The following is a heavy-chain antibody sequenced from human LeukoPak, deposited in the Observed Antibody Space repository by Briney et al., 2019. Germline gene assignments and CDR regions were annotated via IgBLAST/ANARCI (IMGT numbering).Heavy chain of an antibody. CDR1: GYSFTSYW. D-gene: IGHD2-2*01. V-gene: IGHV5-51*01. CDR3: ARGDPGYCSSTSCYLHYYGMDV. CDR2: IYPGDSDT. Sequence: GESLKISCKGSGYSFTSYWIGWVRQMPGKGLEWMGIIYPGDSDTRYSPSFQGQVTISADKSISTAYMELSRLRSDDTAVYYCARGDPGYCSSTSCYLHYYGMDVWGQGTTVTVS. J-gene: IGHJ6*02.